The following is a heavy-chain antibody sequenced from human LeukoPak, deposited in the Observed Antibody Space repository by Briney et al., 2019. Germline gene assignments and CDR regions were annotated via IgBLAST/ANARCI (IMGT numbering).Heavy chain of an antibody. J-gene: IGHJ3*02. CDR3: ARTRGYSGLRGAFDI. D-gene: IGHD5-12*01. CDR2: IYYSGST. CDR1: GSSISSSSYY. V-gene: IGHV4-39*01. Sequence: SETLSLTCTVSGSSISSSSYYWGWIRQPPGNGLGWIGSIYYSGSTYYNPSLKSRVTISVDTSKNQFSLKLSSVTAADTAVYYCARTRGYSGLRGAFDIWGQGTMVTVSS.